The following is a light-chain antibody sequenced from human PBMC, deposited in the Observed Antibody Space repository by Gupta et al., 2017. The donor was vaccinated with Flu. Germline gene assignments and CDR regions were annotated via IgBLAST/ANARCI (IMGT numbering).Light chain of an antibody. CDR3: VIWHSSAWV. CDR2: YKSDSDK. CDR1: SGINVGTSK. J-gene: IGLJ2*01. V-gene: IGLV5-45*01. Sequence: CNLRSGINVGTSKIYWYQQKPGSPPQYLLTYKSDSDKQQGSGVPSRFSGSKDVSANAGILLISGLQSEDEADYYCVIWHSSAWVFGGGTKLTVL.